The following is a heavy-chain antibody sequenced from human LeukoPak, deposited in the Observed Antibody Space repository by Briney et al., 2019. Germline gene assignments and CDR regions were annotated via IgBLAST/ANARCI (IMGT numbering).Heavy chain of an antibody. J-gene: IGHJ2*01. Sequence: SETPSLTCTVSGGSISSSSYYWGWIRQPPGKGLEWIGSIYYSGSTYYNPSLKSRVTISVDTSKNQFSLKLSSVTAADTAVYYCARLNGQWLVRWYFDLWGRGTLVTVSS. D-gene: IGHD6-19*01. CDR1: GGSISSSSYY. V-gene: IGHV4-39*01. CDR2: IYYSGST. CDR3: ARLNGQWLVRWYFDL.